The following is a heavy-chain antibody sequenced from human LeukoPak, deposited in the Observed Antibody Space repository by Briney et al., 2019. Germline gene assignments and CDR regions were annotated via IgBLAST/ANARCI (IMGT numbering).Heavy chain of an antibody. J-gene: IGHJ4*02. Sequence: GGSLRLSCAASGFTFSSYAMSWVRQAPGKGPEWVSAIGGSGGSTYYADSVKGRFTISRDNSKNTLYLQMNSLRAEDTAVYYCAAGPMGYFDYWGQGTLVTVSS. V-gene: IGHV3-23*01. CDR1: GFTFSSYA. D-gene: IGHD3-10*01. CDR3: AAGPMGYFDY. CDR2: IGGSGGST.